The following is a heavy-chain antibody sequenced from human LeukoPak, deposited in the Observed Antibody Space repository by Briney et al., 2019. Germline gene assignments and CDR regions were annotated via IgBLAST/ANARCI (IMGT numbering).Heavy chain of an antibody. V-gene: IGHV3-7*01. CDR1: GFIFTTHW. Sequence: GGSLRLPCAASGFIFTTHWMSWVRQAPGKGLEWVANMDQDGSEENYVGSVKGRFTISRDDAKNSLYLQMSSLRAEDTAVYYCARESTRERPGKWGQGTLVIVSS. CDR2: MDQDGSEE. CDR3: ARESTRERPGK. D-gene: IGHD1-1*01. J-gene: IGHJ4*02.